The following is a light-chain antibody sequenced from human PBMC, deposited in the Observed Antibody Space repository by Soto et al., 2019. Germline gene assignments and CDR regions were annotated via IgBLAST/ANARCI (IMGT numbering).Light chain of an antibody. CDR1: QSVGSY. Sequence: EIVLTQSPATLSLYPGERATLSCRASQSVGSYLVWYQQKPGQAPRLLIHGASNRATGIPARFSGSGSGTNFTITISSLEPEDFAVYYCQQRSSWPPLFGQGTGLEIK. CDR2: GAS. CDR3: QQRSSWPPL. J-gene: IGKJ5*01. V-gene: IGKV3-11*01.